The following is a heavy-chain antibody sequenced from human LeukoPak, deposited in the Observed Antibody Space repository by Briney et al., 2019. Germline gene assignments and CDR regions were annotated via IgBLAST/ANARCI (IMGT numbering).Heavy chain of an antibody. J-gene: IGHJ6*03. V-gene: IGHV1-69*05. CDR3: ARAPYYYDSSGYSQGGYYYYYMDV. Sequence: SVKVSCKASGGTFSSYAISWVRQAAGQGLEWLGGIIPIFGTANYAQKFQGRGTITTDESTSTAYMELSSLRSEDTAVYYCARAPYYYDSSGYSQGGYYYYYMDVWGKGTTVTVSS. CDR2: IIPIFGTA. CDR1: GGTFSSYA. D-gene: IGHD3-22*01.